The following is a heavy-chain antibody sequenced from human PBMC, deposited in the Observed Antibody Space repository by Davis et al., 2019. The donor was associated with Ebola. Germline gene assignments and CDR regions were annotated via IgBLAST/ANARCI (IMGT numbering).Heavy chain of an antibody. CDR3: AREVLVQGVIYYYYYGMDV. Sequence: GSLRLSCAASGFTFSSYSMNWVRQAPGKGLGWVSSISSSSSYIYYADSVKGRFTISRDNAKNSLYLQMNSLRAEDTAVYYCAREVLVQGVIYYYYYGMDVWGQGTTVTVSS. V-gene: IGHV3-21*01. D-gene: IGHD3-10*01. CDR1: GFTFSSYS. CDR2: ISSSSSYI. J-gene: IGHJ6*02.